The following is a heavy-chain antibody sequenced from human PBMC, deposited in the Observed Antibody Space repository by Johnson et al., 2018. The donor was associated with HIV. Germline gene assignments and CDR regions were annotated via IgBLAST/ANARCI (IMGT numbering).Heavy chain of an antibody. D-gene: IGHD2-8*02. CDR1: GFSFSSYA. CDR3: AVLDAFYI. CDR2: ISGSGVST. V-gene: IGHV3-23*01. J-gene: IGHJ3*02. Sequence: EVLLLESGGGSVQPGGSLRLSCAASGFSFSSYALTWVRQAPGKGLEWVSGISGSGVSTYYADSVKGRFTISRDNSKNTLYLQMNSLRAEDTAVYYCAVLDAFYIWGHGTMVTVSS.